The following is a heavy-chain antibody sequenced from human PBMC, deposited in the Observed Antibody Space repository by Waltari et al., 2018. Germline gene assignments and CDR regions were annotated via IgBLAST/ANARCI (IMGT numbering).Heavy chain of an antibody. CDR3: ARDVGTVTTGHTFDY. D-gene: IGHD4-17*01. J-gene: IGHJ4*02. Sequence: QVQLVESGGGLVKPGGSLRLSCAAAGFTFSDYYMSWIRQAPGKGLEWFSYIISSSSDTNYADSVKGRFTISRDNAKNSLYLQMNSLRAEDTAVYYCARDVGTVTTGHTFDYWGQGTLVTVSS. CDR1: GFTFSDYY. V-gene: IGHV3-11*06. CDR2: IISSSSDT.